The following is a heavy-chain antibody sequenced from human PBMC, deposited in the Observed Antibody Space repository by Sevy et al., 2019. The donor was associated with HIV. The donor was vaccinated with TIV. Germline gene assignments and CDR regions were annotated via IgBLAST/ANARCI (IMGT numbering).Heavy chain of an antibody. CDR2: IFYSGNT. V-gene: IGHV4-59*01. D-gene: IGHD2-21*02. Sequence: SETLSLTCTVSRGSITSYYWSWFRQPPGKGLEWIGYIFYSGNTNYNPSLKSRVTMSVDTSTNQFSLRLTSVTAADTAVYFCARATLRQSDWTLSGPWGQGTLVTVSS. J-gene: IGHJ5*02. CDR3: ARATLRQSDWTLSGP. CDR1: RGSITSYY.